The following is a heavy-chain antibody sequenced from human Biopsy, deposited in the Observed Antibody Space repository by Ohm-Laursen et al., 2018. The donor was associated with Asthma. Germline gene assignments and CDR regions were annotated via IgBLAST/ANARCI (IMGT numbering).Heavy chain of an antibody. CDR2: IYSGGTS. D-gene: IGHD3-22*01. J-gene: IGHJ4*02. Sequence: SLRLSCAASGFAVSRDHMFWVCQAPEKGLEWVSVIYSGGTSHTADSVRGRFTISRDYSKNTLYLQMHSLRAEDTAVYYCARGDSSNWSHYYFDYWGQGTLVTVSS. CDR3: ARGDSSNWSHYYFDY. V-gene: IGHV3-53*01. CDR1: GFAVSRDH.